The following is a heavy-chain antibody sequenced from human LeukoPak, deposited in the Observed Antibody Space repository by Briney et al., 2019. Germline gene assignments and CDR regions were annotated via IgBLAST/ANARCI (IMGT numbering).Heavy chain of an antibody. D-gene: IGHD3-9*01. CDR3: ARELDDILTGYSN. V-gene: IGHV3-7*01. CDR1: GFTFSSYW. J-gene: IGHJ4*02. CDR2: IKQDGSEK. Sequence: GGSLRLSCAASGFTFSSYWMSWVRRAPGKGLEWVANIKQDGSEKYYVDSVKGRFTISRDNAKNSLYLQMNSLRAEDTAVYYCARELDDILTGYSNWGQGTLVTVSS.